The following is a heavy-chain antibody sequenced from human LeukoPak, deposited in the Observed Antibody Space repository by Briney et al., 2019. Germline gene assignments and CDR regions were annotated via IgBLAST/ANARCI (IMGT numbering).Heavy chain of an antibody. V-gene: IGHV4-59*08. CDR1: GGSISRYY. Sequence: PSETLSLTCTVSGGSISRYYWSWLRRPPGKGLEWLGYVFHSGSTKYNPSLKSRVTISLDTSKKQFTLNLTSVTATDTAVYLCARHEGHCTGGNCYSNAFDVWGQGTMVTVSS. D-gene: IGHD2-15*01. CDR2: VFHSGST. J-gene: IGHJ3*01. CDR3: ARHEGHCTGGNCYSNAFDV.